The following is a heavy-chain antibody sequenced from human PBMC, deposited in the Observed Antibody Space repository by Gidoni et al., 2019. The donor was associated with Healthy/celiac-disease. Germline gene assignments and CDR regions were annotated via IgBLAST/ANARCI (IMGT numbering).Heavy chain of an antibody. V-gene: IGHV1-2*02. J-gene: IGHJ4*02. CDR3: ARVGPRIAVAGRNNRALDY. D-gene: IGHD6-19*01. Sequence: QVQLVQSGAEVKKPGASVKVSCKASGYTFTGYYMHWVRQAPGQGLEWMGWINPNSGGTNYAQKFQGRVTMTRDTSISTAYMELSRLRSDDTAVYYCARVGPRIAVAGRNNRALDYWGQGTLVTVSS. CDR2: INPNSGGT. CDR1: GYTFTGYY.